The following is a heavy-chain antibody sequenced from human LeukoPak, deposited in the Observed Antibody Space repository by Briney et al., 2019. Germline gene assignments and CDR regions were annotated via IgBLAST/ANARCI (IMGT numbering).Heavy chain of an antibody. Sequence: GGSLRLSCAASGFTFRRYWMHWVRQAPGMGLVWVSRVNSDGSSTSYGDSVKGRFTISRDNAKNTLSLQMNSLRAEDTAVYYCVRAEGQSFDYWGQGTLVTVSS. CDR2: VNSDGSST. CDR1: GFTFRRYW. CDR3: VRAEGQSFDY. V-gene: IGHV3-74*01. J-gene: IGHJ4*02. D-gene: IGHD6-19*01.